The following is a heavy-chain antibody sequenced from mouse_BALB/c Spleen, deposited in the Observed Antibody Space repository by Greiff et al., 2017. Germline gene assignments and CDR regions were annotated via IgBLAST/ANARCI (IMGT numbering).Heavy chain of an antibody. CDR3: AREGIYSYYFDY. J-gene: IGHJ2*01. D-gene: IGHD1-1*01. CDR2: ISNGGGST. Sequence: EVMLVESGGGLVQPGGSLKLSCAASGFTFSSYTMSWVRQTPEKRLEWVAYISNGGGSTYYPDTVKGRFTISRDNPKNTLFLQMTSLRSEDTAMYYCAREGIYSYYFDYWGQGTTLTVSS. V-gene: IGHV5-12-2*01. CDR1: GFTFSSYT.